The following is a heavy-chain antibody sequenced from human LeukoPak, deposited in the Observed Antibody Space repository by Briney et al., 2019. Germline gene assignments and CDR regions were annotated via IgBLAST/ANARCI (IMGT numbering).Heavy chain of an antibody. V-gene: IGHV3-11*04. CDR3: AKDPVPSYYGSGSADY. CDR1: GFIFRNYY. Sequence: GSLRLSCEASGFIFRNYYTNWIRQTPGKGLEWVSYISSSGSKIYYADSVKGRFTISRDNAKNSLYLQMNSLRAEDTAIYYCAKDPVPSYYGSGSADYWGQGTLVTVSS. CDR2: ISSSGSKI. J-gene: IGHJ4*02. D-gene: IGHD3-10*01.